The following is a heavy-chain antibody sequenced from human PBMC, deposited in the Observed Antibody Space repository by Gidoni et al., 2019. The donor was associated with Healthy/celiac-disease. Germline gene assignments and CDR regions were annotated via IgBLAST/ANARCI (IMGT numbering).Heavy chain of an antibody. CDR3: ARSSGNPYYYYIMDV. Sequence: EVQLVESGGGWVQPGGSLRLSCAASGFTFSSYSMNWVRQAPGKGLECVSYIGGSSSAIYNADSVKGRFTISRDNAKNSLYLQMNSLKAEDTAVYFCARSSGNPYYYYIMDVWGRGTTVTVSS. V-gene: IGHV3-48*01. CDR1: GFTFSSYS. CDR2: IGGSSSAI. J-gene: IGHJ6*02. D-gene: IGHD6-25*01.